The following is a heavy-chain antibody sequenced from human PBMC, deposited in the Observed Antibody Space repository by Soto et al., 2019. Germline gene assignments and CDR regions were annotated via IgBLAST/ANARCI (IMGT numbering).Heavy chain of an antibody. V-gene: IGHV1-18*01. CDR1: DYTFTDYG. Sequence: GASVKVSCKTSDYTFTDYGISWVRQAPGQGLEWMGWISTFSGNTNYAQNFQDRVTMTTDTSTTTAYMELRSLRSDDTAVYYCAKEGGYNMYYFDYWGQGTRVTVS. D-gene: IGHD5-12*01. CDR2: ISTFSGNT. CDR3: AKEGGYNMYYFDY. J-gene: IGHJ4*02.